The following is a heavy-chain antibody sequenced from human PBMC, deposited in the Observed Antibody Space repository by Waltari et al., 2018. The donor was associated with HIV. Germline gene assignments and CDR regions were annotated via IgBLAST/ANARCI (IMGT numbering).Heavy chain of an antibody. Sequence: QVQLQQWGAGLLKPSETLSLTCAVYGGSLSGYYWSWIRQPPGKGLAWIGEINHSGRTNYNPSLKSRVAISIDTSKNQFSLKLRSVTAADTAMYYSARLEVGRGDYWGQGTLVTVSS. V-gene: IGHV4-34*01. D-gene: IGHD1-26*01. J-gene: IGHJ4*02. CDR1: GGSLSGYY. CDR3: ARLEVGRGDY. CDR2: INHSGRT.